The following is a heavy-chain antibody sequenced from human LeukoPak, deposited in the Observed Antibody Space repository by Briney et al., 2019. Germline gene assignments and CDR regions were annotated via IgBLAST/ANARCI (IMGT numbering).Heavy chain of an antibody. CDR1: GGSFSGYY. CDR2: INHSGST. D-gene: IGHD3-10*01. V-gene: IGHV4-34*01. J-gene: IGHJ3*02. Sequence: IPSETLSLTCAVYGGSFSGYYWSWIRQPPGKGLEWIGEINHSGSTNYNPSLKSRVTISVDTSKNQFSLKLSSVTAADTAVYYCARGPLNVLLWFGDAFDIWGQGTMVTVSS. CDR3: ARGPLNVLLWFGDAFDI.